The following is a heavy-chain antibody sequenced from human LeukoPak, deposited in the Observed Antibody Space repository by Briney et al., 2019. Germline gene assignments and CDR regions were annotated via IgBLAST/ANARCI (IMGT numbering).Heavy chain of an antibody. CDR1: GFTFSSYA. Sequence: PGGSLRLSCAASGFTFSSYAMSWLRQAPGKGLEWVSAISGSGGSTYYADSVKGRFTISRDNSKNTLYLQMNSLRAEDTAVYYCAKGPSKLGYCSGGSCYSGDYWGQGTLVTVSS. CDR3: AKGPSKLGYCSGGSCYSGDY. D-gene: IGHD2-15*01. CDR2: ISGSGGST. V-gene: IGHV3-23*01. J-gene: IGHJ4*02.